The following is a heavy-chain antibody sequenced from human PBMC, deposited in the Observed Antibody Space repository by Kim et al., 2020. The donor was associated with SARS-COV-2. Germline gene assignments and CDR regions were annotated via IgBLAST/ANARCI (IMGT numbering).Heavy chain of an antibody. V-gene: IGHV4-34*01. Sequence: NPSLKSRVTISGDTSKNQFSLKLSSVTAADTAVYYCARVRYGYYYGMDVWGQGTTVTVSS. CDR3: ARVRYGYYYGMDV. J-gene: IGHJ6*02. D-gene: IGHD5-18*01.